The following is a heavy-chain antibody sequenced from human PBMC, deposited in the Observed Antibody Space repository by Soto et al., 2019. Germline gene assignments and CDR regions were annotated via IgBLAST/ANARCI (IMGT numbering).Heavy chain of an antibody. Sequence: SETLSLTCTVSGGSLSRGGYFWTWIRQQPGKGLEWIGYMYYSGRTHYTASLKSRASISADMSKNQFSLKLNSVTAADTAVYFCARGVSDLGDYNWFGPSRQGTLVPVSS. J-gene: IGHJ5*02. CDR1: GGSLSRGGYF. V-gene: IGHV4-31*03. CDR3: ARGVSDLGDYNWFGP. CDR2: MYYSGRT. D-gene: IGHD4-17*01.